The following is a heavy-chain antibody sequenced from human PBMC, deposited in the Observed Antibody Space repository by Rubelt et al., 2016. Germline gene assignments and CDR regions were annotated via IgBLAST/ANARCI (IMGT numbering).Heavy chain of an antibody. CDR2: IYSGGST. J-gene: IGHJ4*02. D-gene: IGHD3-22*01. CDR3: ARGGSGFAFDY. CDR1: GFTFSSYA. Sequence: EVQLVESGGGLVQPGGSLRLSCAASGFTFSSYAMSWVRQAPGKGLEWVSVIYSGGSTYYADSVKGRFTISRHNSKNTLYLQMNSLRAEDTAVYYCARGGSGFAFDYWGQGTLVTVSS. V-gene: IGHV3-53*04.